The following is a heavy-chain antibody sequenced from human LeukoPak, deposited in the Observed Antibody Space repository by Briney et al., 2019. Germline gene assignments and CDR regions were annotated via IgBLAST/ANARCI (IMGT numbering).Heavy chain of an antibody. CDR1: GGSFSGYY. CDR2: INHSGST. V-gene: IGHV4-34*01. CDR3: ARSSNYYDSVPFDY. Sequence: PSETLSLTCAVYGGSFSGYYWSWIRQPPGKGLEWIGEINHSGSTNYNPSLKSRVTISVDTSENQFSLKLSSVTAADTAVYYCARSSNYYDSVPFDYWGQGTLVTVSS. J-gene: IGHJ4*02. D-gene: IGHD3-22*01.